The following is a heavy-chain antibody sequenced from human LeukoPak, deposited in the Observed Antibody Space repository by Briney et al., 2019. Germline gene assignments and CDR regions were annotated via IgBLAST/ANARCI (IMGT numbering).Heavy chain of an antibody. CDR1: GYSISRGFY. J-gene: IGHJ4*02. CDR2: IYHSGST. CDR3: AKISRQWPDY. Sequence: SETLSLTCVVSGYSISRGFYWGWIRPPPGKGLEWIASIYHSGSTYHNPSLSSRPTQSVDKSKNQFSLKLTSVTAADTAMYYCAKISRQWPDYWGQGTLVTVSS. V-gene: IGHV4-38-2*01. D-gene: IGHD6-19*01.